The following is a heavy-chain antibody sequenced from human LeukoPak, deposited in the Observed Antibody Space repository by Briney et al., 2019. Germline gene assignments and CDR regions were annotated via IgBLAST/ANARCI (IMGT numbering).Heavy chain of an antibody. Sequence: SETLSLTCTVSGGSLSSYYWSWIRQPAGKGLEWIGRIYTSGSTNYNPSLTSRVSMSVDTSKKQFSLKLSCVTAADTAVYYCAREGLIVGTLYYFDYWGQGTLVTVSS. J-gene: IGHJ4*02. CDR2: IYTSGST. CDR1: GGSLSSYY. CDR3: AREGLIVGTLYYFDY. D-gene: IGHD1-26*01. V-gene: IGHV4-4*07.